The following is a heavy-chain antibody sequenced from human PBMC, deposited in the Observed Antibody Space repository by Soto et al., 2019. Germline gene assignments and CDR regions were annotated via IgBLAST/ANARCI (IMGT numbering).Heavy chain of an antibody. CDR3: ARYVGDCYNIAHPYDI. D-gene: IGHD2-21*01. Sequence: GASVKVSCKASGGTFSSYTISWVRQAPGQGREWMGRIIPILGIANYAQKFQGRVTITADKSTSTAYMELSSLRSEDTAVYYCARYVGDCYNIAHPYDISAQRTMVPVSS. CDR1: GGTFSSYT. CDR2: IIPILGIA. J-gene: IGHJ3*02. V-gene: IGHV1-69*02.